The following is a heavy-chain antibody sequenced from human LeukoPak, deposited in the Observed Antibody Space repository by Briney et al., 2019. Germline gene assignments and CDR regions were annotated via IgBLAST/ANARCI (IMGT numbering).Heavy chain of an antibody. CDR1: GGSISTYY. CDR2: GYYSGST. CDR3: VRSADRVIRGAPPYYYYYMDV. D-gene: IGHD3-10*01. V-gene: IGHV4-59*01. Sequence: SETLSLTCTVSGGSISTYYWSWVRQPPGKGLEWIGYGYYSGSTDYIPSPKSRVTISVDTSKNQFSLKLTSVTAADTAVYYCVRSADRVIRGAPPYYYYYMDVWGRGTTVTVSS. J-gene: IGHJ6*03.